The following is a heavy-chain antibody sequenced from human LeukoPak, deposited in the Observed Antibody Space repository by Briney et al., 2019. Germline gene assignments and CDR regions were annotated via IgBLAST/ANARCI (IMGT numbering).Heavy chain of an antibody. CDR2: IYTNGWT. J-gene: IGHJ5*02. V-gene: IGHV4-61*02. Sequence: SQTLSLTCTISGGSINSDLYYWAWIRQPAGKRLEWIGRIYTNGWTDYNPSLKSRVTISVDTSKNQFSLKLSFVTAADTAFYYCARGSGWNSFDRWGQGTLVTVSS. CDR3: ARGSGWNSFDR. D-gene: IGHD6-19*01. CDR1: GGSINSDLYY.